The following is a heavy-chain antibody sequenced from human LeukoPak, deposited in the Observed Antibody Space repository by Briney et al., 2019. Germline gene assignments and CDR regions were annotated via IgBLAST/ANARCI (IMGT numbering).Heavy chain of an antibody. Sequence: SETLSLTCAVYGGSFSGYYWSWIRQPPGKGLEWIGEINHSGSTNYDPSLKSRVTISVDTSKNQFSLKLSSVTAADTAVYYCARGGIGWDSSGWYLYYFDYWGQGTLVTVSS. D-gene: IGHD6-19*01. J-gene: IGHJ4*02. CDR2: INHSGST. CDR3: ARGGIGWDSSGWYLYYFDY. CDR1: GGSFSGYY. V-gene: IGHV4-34*01.